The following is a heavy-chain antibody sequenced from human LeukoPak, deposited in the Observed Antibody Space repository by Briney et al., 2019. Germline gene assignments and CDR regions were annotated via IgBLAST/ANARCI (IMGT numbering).Heavy chain of an antibody. V-gene: IGHV4-59*11. D-gene: IGHD5-18*01. Sequence: SETLSLTCTVSGGSITSHYWSWIRQPPGKGLEWIAYVLDSVRTKDNPSLQSRLTLSADTSKNQFSLRLSSVTAAYTAVYYCATLKRGSIYGYFDFWGQGIKVTVSS. CDR3: ATLKRGSIYGYFDF. CDR1: GGSITSHY. CDR2: VLDSVRT. J-gene: IGHJ4*02.